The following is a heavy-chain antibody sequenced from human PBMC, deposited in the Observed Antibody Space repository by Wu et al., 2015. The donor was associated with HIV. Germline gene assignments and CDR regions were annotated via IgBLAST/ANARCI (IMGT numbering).Heavy chain of an antibody. CDR1: GGTFSSYA. CDR2: IIPIFGTA. V-gene: IGHV1-69*05. CDR3: ARERNYENWNDARYPRSNWFDP. Sequence: QVQLVQSGAEVKKPGSSVKVSCKASGGTFSSYAISWVRQAPGQGLEWMGGIIPIFGTANYAQKFQGRVTITTDESTSTAYMELSSLRSEDTAVYYCARERNYENWNDARYPRSNWFDPWGQGTLVTVSS. D-gene: IGHD1-1*01. J-gene: IGHJ5*02.